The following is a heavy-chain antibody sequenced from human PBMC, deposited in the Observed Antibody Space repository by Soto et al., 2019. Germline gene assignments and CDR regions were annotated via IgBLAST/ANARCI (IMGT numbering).Heavy chain of an antibody. Sequence: QVQLVESVGGVVQPGRSLRLSCAASGFTFSSYAMHWVRQAPGKGLEWVAVISYDGSNKYYADSVKGRFTISRDNSKNTLYLQMNSLRAEDTAVYYCARPLWRNDYNWGYFDLWGSGTLVTVSS. V-gene: IGHV3-30-3*01. D-gene: IGHD4-4*01. CDR3: ARPLWRNDYNWGYFDL. CDR2: ISYDGSNK. CDR1: GFTFSSYA. J-gene: IGHJ2*01.